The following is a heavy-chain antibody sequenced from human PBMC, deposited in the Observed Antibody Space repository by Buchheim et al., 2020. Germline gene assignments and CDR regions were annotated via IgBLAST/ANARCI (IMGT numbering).Heavy chain of an antibody. CDR3: ASPYSSGWYGPKGAMDV. D-gene: IGHD6-19*01. CDR2: INAGNGNT. Sequence: QVQLVQSGAEVKKPGASVKVSCKASGYTFTSYAMHWVRQAPGQRLEWMGWINAGNGNTKYSQKFQGRVTITRDTSASTAYMKLSSLRSEDTAVYYCASPYSSGWYGPKGAMDVWGQGTT. CDR1: GYTFTSYA. V-gene: IGHV1-3*01. J-gene: IGHJ6*02.